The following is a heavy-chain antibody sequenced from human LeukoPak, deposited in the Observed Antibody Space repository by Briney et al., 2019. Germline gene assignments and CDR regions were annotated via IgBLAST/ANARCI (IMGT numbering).Heavy chain of an antibody. Sequence: GGSLRLSCAASGFTFSSYAMSWVRQAPGKGLEWVSAISGSGGSTYYADSVKGRFTISRDNSKNTLYRQMNSLRAEDTAVYYCAKGLYYDFWSGTIYYYYYMDVWGKGTTVTVSS. CDR2: ISGSGGST. CDR3: AKGLYYDFWSGTIYYYYYMDV. D-gene: IGHD3-3*01. CDR1: GFTFSSYA. J-gene: IGHJ6*03. V-gene: IGHV3-23*01.